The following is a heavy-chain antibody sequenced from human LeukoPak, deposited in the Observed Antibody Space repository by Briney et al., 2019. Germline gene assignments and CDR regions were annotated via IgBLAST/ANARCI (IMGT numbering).Heavy chain of an antibody. CDR3: ARNHFNQNVFDV. CDR2: ISYSGE. CDR1: GFTFPDYA. Sequence: GGSLRLSCAASGFTFPDYAFHWVRQAPGKGLEWVTIISYSGESYADSVRGRFAISRDNSKNTVYLQMDSLRADDTAMYYCARNHFNQNVFDVWGQGTMVTDSS. D-gene: IGHD1-14*01. J-gene: IGHJ3*01. V-gene: IGHV3-30*01.